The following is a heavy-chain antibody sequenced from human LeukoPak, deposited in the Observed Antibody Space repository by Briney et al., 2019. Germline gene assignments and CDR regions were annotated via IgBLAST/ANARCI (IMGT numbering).Heavy chain of an antibody. CDR1: GGTFSSYA. CDR2: IIPIFGTA. V-gene: IGHV1-69*05. J-gene: IGHJ4*02. D-gene: IGHD3-22*01. CDR3: ARESYYYDSSGYRYYFDY. Sequence: SVKVSCKGSGGTFSSYAISWVRQAPGQGLEWMGGIIPIFGTANYAQKFQGRVTITTDESTSTAYMELSSLRSEGTAVYYCARESYYYDSSGYRYYFDYWGQGTLVTVSS.